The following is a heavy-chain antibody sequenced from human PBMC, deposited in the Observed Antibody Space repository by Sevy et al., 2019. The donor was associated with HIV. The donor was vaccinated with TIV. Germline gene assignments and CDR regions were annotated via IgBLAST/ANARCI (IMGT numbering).Heavy chain of an antibody. CDR2: IKKDGTEK. D-gene: IGHD1-26*01. J-gene: IGHJ4*02. V-gene: IGHV3-7*03. CDR1: GFSFNNFW. CDR3: AREWSWAYFDV. Sequence: GGSLRLSCAGSGFSFNNFWMSWVRQAPGKGLEWVANIKKDGTEKYYTDSVKGRFTISRDNDKNSLYLQMNSLRAEDTAVYYCAREWSWAYFDVWCQGALVTVSS.